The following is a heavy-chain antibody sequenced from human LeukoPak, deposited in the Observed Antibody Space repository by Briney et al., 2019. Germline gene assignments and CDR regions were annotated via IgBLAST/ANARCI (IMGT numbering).Heavy chain of an antibody. V-gene: IGHV3-74*01. CDR3: ARDRQAGDGEYFDY. D-gene: IGHD7-27*01. J-gene: IGHJ4*02. CDR1: GFTFTNYW. CDR2: INSDGIST. Sequence: GGSLRLSCVASGFTFTNYWMHWVRQAPGKGLVWVSRINSDGISTNYADSVKGRITISRDNAKNTLYLQMNSLRAEDTAVYYCARDRQAGDGEYFDYWAQGTLVTVSS.